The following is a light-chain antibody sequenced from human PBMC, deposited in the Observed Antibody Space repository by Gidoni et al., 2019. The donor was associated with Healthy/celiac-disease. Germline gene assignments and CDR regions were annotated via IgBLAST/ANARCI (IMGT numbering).Light chain of an antibody. Sequence: DIQMTQSPSSLSASVGDRVTITCRASQSISSYLNWYQQKPGKAPKLLIYAASSLQSGVPSRFSGSGSGTDFTLTISSRQPEDFATYYCQQSYSTPGGTFGPGTKVDIK. CDR1: QSISSY. CDR3: QQSYSTPGGT. V-gene: IGKV1-39*01. J-gene: IGKJ3*01. CDR2: AAS.